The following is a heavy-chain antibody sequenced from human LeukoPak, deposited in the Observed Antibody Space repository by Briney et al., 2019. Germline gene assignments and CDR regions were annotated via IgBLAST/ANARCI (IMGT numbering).Heavy chain of an antibody. V-gene: IGHV3-30*18. CDR2: ISYDGSNK. D-gene: IGHD6-13*01. CDR3: AKDWTKQAAGTLDY. CDR1: GFTFSSYG. Sequence: GGPLRLSCAASGFTFSSYGMHWVRQAPGKGLEWVAVISYDGSNKYYADSVKGRFTISRDNSKNTLYLQMNSLRAEDTAVYYCAKDWTKQAAGTLDYWGQGTLVTVSS. J-gene: IGHJ4*02.